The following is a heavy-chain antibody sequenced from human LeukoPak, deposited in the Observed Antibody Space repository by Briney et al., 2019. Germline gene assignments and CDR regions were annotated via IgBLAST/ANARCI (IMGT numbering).Heavy chain of an antibody. D-gene: IGHD3-10*01. J-gene: IGHJ4*02. CDR3: AREQHFYGSGSYLAY. CDR1: GGSISSGDYY. Sequence: SQTLSLTCTVSGGSISSGDYYWSWIRQPPGKGLEWIGYICYSGSTYYNPSLKSRVTISVDTSKNQFSLKLSSVTAADTAVYYCAREQHFYGSGSYLAYWGQGTLVTVSS. V-gene: IGHV4-30-4*01. CDR2: ICYSGST.